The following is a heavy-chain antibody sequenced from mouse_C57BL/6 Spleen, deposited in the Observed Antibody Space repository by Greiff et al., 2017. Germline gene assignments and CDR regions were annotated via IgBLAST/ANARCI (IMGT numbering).Heavy chain of an antibody. CDR3: ARDEETWFAY. Sequence: EVQGVESGGGLVKPGGSLKLSCAASGFTFSSYAMSWVRQTPEKRLEWVATISDGGSYTYYPDNVKGRFTISRDNAKNNLYLQMSHLKSEDTASYYCARDEETWFAYWGQGTLVTVSA. J-gene: IGHJ3*01. CDR2: ISDGGSYT. CDR1: GFTFSSYA. V-gene: IGHV5-4*01.